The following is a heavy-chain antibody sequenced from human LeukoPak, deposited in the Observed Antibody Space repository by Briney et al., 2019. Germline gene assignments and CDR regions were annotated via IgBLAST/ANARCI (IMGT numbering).Heavy chain of an antibody. D-gene: IGHD3-16*02. Sequence: SVKVSCKASGGTFSSYAISWVRQAPGQGLEWMGGVIPVFGTANYAQKFQGRVTITADKSTSTAYMELSSLRPEDTAVYYCARGEYDYVWGSYRYTGIDYWGQGTLVTVSS. V-gene: IGHV1-69*06. CDR2: VIPVFGTA. CDR3: ARGEYDYVWGSYRYTGIDY. J-gene: IGHJ4*02. CDR1: GGTFSSYA.